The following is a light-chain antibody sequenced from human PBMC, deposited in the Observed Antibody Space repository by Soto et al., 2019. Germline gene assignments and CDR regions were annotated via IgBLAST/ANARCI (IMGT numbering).Light chain of an antibody. V-gene: IGKV3-20*01. Sequence: EIVLTQSPGTLSLSPGERATLSCRASQSVSSSYLAWYQQKPGQAPRLLIYDASSRATGIPDRFSGSGSGTDFTLTISRLDPEDFAVFYCQQYGSSPHTFGQGTKLEIK. CDR2: DAS. CDR1: QSVSSSY. J-gene: IGKJ2*01. CDR3: QQYGSSPHT.